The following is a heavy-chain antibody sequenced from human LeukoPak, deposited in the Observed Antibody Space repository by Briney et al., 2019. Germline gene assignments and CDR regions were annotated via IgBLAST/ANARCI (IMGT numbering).Heavy chain of an antibody. CDR2: NSYSGST. V-gene: IGHV4-59*02. CDR1: GDXVSSYY. Sequence: SETLSLTCTVSGDXVSSYYWSWIRQPPGKGLEWIGYNSYSGSTNYNPSLKSRVTISVDTSKNQFSLKMSSVTAADTAVYYCARNGGDYVFDYWGQGTLVTVSS. J-gene: IGHJ4*02. CDR3: ARNGGDYVFDY. D-gene: IGHD4-17*01.